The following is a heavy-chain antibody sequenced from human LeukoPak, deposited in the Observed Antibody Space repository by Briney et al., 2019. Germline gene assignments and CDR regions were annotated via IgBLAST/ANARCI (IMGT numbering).Heavy chain of an antibody. CDR1: GGSISNTNW. V-gene: IGHV4-4*02. CDR2: ISLTGLT. J-gene: IGHJ4*02. Sequence: SETLSLTCGVSGGSISNTNWWSWVRPPPGEGLEWIGEISLTGLTHYNPSLERRVTVSLDNSKNQLSLNLPSVTAADTAVYYCSRENGAYSPFGYWGQGTLVTVLS. D-gene: IGHD2-15*01. CDR3: SRENGAYSPFGY.